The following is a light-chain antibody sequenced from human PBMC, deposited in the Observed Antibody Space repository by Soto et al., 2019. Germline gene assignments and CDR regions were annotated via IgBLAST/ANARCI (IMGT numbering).Light chain of an antibody. Sequence: DVQLTQSPSFLSASVGDRVTITCRASQGISSYLAWYQQRPGKAPKLLIYAASTLQSGVPSRFSGSASGTEFTLTIISLQPEDFATYYCQQLKSYPITFGQGTRLETK. CDR2: AAS. CDR1: QGISSY. V-gene: IGKV1-9*01. CDR3: QQLKSYPIT. J-gene: IGKJ5*01.